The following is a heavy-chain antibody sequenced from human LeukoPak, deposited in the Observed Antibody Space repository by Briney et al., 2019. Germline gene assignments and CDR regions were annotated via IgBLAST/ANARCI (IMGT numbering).Heavy chain of an antibody. Sequence: PGGSLRLSCEASGFTFSSYAMSWVRQAPGKGLEWVSRVTGSGSGTYYADSVKGRFTISRDNSKNTVFLQMNSLRAEDTAVYFCVKDGPYSSWYWFDPWGQGTLVTVSS. CDR2: VTGSGSGT. J-gene: IGHJ5*02. D-gene: IGHD6-13*01. V-gene: IGHV3-23*01. CDR3: VKDGPYSSWYWFDP. CDR1: GFTFSSYA.